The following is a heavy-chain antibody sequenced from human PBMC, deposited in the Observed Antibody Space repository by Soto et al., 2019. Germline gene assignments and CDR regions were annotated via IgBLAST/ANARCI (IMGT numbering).Heavy chain of an antibody. V-gene: IGHV3-11*01. CDR3: ARDVREAYYSSGMDV. CDR2: ISSSGSTI. J-gene: IGHJ6*02. Sequence: GSLRLSCAASGFTFSDYYMSWIRQAPGKGREWVSYISSSGSTIYYADSVKGRFTISGDNAKNSLYLQMNSLRAEDTAVYYCARDVREAYYSSGMDVWGQGTTVTVSS. CDR1: GFTFSDYY.